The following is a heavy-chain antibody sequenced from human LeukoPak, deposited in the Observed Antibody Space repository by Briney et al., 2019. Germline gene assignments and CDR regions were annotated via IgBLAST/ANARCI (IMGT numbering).Heavy chain of an antibody. D-gene: IGHD3-16*02. V-gene: IGHV1-8*03. Sequence: GASVKVSCKASGYTFTSYDINWVRQATGQGLEWMGWMNPNSGNTGYAQKFQGRVTITRNTSISTAYMELSSLRSEDTAVYYCARASLGELSAFDYWGQGTLVTVSS. CDR3: ARASLGELSAFDY. CDR2: MNPNSGNT. CDR1: GYTFTSYD. J-gene: IGHJ4*02.